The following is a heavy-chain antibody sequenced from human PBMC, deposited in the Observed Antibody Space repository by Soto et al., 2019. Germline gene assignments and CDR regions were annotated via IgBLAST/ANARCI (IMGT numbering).Heavy chain of an antibody. Sequence: SETLSLTCAVYGGSFSGYYWSWIRQPPGKGLEWIGEINHSGSTNYNPSLKSRVTISVDTSKNQFSLKLSSVTAADTAVYYCARWRYRILEWLVSPRPYYYYVMYVCGQRTAVTVSS. D-gene: IGHD3-3*01. J-gene: IGHJ6*02. V-gene: IGHV4-34*01. CDR3: ARWRYRILEWLVSPRPYYYYVMYV. CDR1: GGSFSGYY. CDR2: INHSGST.